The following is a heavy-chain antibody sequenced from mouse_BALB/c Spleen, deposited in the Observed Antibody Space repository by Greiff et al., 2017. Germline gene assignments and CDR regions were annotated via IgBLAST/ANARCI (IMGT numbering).Heavy chain of an antibody. CDR1: GFAFSSYD. Sequence: VQLKESGGGLVKPGGSLKLSCAASGFAFSSYDMSWVRQTPEKRLEWVAYISSGGGSTYYPDTVKGRFTISRDNAKNTLYLQMSSLKSEDTAMYYCASSYDGYYWYFDVWGAGTTVTVSS. V-gene: IGHV5-12-1*01. J-gene: IGHJ1*01. CDR3: ASSYDGYYWYFDV. CDR2: ISSGGGST. D-gene: IGHD2-3*01.